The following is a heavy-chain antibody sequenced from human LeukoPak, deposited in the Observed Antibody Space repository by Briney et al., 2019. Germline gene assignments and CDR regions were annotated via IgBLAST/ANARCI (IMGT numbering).Heavy chain of an antibody. D-gene: IGHD3-16*02. Sequence: SETLSLTCTVSSGSISTSNYYWGWARQPPGKALEWIGNIFYSGSTYYNPSLESRVTMSLDTSKNQFSLKLSSVTAADTAVYYCARDENGYVWGSFRAWGQGTLVTVSS. CDR2: IFYSGST. V-gene: IGHV4-39*07. CDR3: ARDENGYVWGSFRA. J-gene: IGHJ5*02. CDR1: SGSISTSNYY.